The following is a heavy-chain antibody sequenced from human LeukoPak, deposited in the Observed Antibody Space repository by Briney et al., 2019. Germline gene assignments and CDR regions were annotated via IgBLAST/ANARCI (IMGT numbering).Heavy chain of an antibody. J-gene: IGHJ4*02. CDR3: ARGASYYDYVWGSYRYTQLYYFDY. V-gene: IGHV4-39*07. Sequence: PSETLSLTCTISDDSISSNRYFWAWLRQPPGKGPEWVASINYSGRTYYNPSLSSRLTISIDTAKRQFSLKLTSVTAADTAVYYCARGASYYDYVWGSYRYTQLYYFDYWGQGTLVTVSS. D-gene: IGHD3-16*02. CDR2: INYSGRT. CDR1: DDSISSNRYF.